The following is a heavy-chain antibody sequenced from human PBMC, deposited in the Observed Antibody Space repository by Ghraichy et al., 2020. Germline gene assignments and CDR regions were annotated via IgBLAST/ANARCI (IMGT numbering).Heavy chain of an antibody. D-gene: IGHD6-19*01. CDR3: ARDRMGGWFHTDV. V-gene: IGHV3-33*05. CDR2: MSSDGSNT. CDR1: GFTFWSYG. J-gene: IGHJ6*02. Sequence: GGSLRLSCAASGFTFWSYGMHWVRQAPGKGLEWVAGMSSDGSNTYYGDSVKGRLTISRDNSENTLDLQMNSLRAEDSAVYYCARDRMGGWFHTDVWGQGTTVTVSS.